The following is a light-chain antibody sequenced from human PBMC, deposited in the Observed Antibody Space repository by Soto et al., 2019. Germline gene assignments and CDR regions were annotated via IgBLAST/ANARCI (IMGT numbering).Light chain of an antibody. CDR2: DAS. Sequence: DIQMTQSPSTLSASVGDRVTITCRASQSISSWLAWYQQKPGKAPKVLIYDASSLESGVPSRFSVCGSGTGFTLTISSLQPDDFATYYCQQYNSYSSFTFGKGTKLEIK. CDR1: QSISSW. V-gene: IGKV1-5*01. J-gene: IGKJ2*01. CDR3: QQYNSYSSFT.